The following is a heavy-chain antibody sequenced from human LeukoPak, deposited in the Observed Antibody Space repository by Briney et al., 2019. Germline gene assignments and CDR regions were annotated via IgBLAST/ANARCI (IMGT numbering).Heavy chain of an antibody. CDR1: GFTFDDYA. V-gene: IGHV3-9*01. J-gene: IGHJ4*02. D-gene: IGHD3-3*01. CDR3: AKGYEWLLYEVYFDY. Sequence: PGGSLRLSCAASGFTFDDYAMPWVRQAPGKGLEWVSGISWNSGSIGYADSVKGRFTISRDNAKNSLYLQMNSLRAEDTALYYCAKGYEWLLYEVYFDYWGQGTLVTVSS. CDR2: ISWNSGSI.